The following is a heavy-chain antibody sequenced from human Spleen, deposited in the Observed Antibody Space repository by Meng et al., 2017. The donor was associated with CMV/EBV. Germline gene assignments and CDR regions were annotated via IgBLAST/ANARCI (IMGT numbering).Heavy chain of an antibody. Sequence: FRNYASLCVRPYPRAGLEWVALIRPDGGNKYYADSLKRRFTVSRDNSKSTLSLHMNSLRPEDTAVYYCANGGSYYASRNPSGFDYWGQGTLVTVSS. D-gene: IGHD3-10*01. CDR2: IRPDGGNK. J-gene: IGHJ4*02. CDR1: FRNYA. CDR3: ANGGSYYASRNPSGFDY. V-gene: IGHV3-30*02.